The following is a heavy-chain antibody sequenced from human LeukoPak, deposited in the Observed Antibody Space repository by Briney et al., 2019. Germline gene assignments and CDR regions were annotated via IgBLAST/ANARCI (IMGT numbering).Heavy chain of an antibody. CDR2: IIPILGIA. D-gene: IGHD3-3*02. Sequence: GASVKVSCKASGGTFSSYTISWVRQAPGQGLEWMGRIIPILGIANYAQKFQGRVTITADKSASTAYMELSSLRSEDTAVYYCARLAEYYGMDVWGQGTTVTVSS. V-gene: IGHV1-69*02. CDR1: GGTFSSYT. J-gene: IGHJ6*02. CDR3: ARLAEYYGMDV.